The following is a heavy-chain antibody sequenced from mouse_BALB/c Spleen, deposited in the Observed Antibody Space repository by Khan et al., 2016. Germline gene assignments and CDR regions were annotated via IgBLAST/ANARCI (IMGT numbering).Heavy chain of an antibody. Sequence: QVRLQQSGAELVKPGASVKLSCKASGYTFTSYDINWVRQRPEQGLEWIGWIFPGDGSTKYNEKFKGKATLTTDKSSSTAYMQLSRLTSEDSAVYCWARSVPVYFGVDDWGQGTTLTVSS. CDR2: IFPGDGST. CDR1: GYTFTSYD. CDR3: ARSVPVYFGVDD. J-gene: IGHJ2*01. V-gene: IGHV1-85*01. D-gene: IGHD3-1*01.